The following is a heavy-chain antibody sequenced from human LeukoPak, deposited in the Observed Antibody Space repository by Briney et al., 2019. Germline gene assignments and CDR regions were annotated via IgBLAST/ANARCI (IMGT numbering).Heavy chain of an antibody. CDR2: SRNKANSYTT. Sequence: PGGSLRLSCAASGFTFSDYYMDWVRQAPGKGLEWVGRSRNKANSYTTQHAASVKDRFTISRDGSENSLYLQMNSLKTEDTAVYYCARASGSYVGYYFDYWGQGTVVTVSS. CDR3: ARASGSYVGYYFDY. V-gene: IGHV3-72*01. CDR1: GFTFSDYY. J-gene: IGHJ4*02. D-gene: IGHD1-26*01.